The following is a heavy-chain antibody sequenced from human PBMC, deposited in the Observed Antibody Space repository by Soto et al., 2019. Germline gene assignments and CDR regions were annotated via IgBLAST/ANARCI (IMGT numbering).Heavy chain of an antibody. J-gene: IGHJ6*02. V-gene: IGHV3-7*03. Sequence: GSLRLSCAASGFTFSSYWMSWVRQAPGKGLEWVANIKQDGSEKYYVDSVKGRYTISRDNAKNSLYLQMNSLRAEDTAVYYCARVDCTNGVCYKGYYYGMDVWGQGTTVTVSS. D-gene: IGHD2-8*01. CDR3: ARVDCTNGVCYKGYYYGMDV. CDR2: IKQDGSEK. CDR1: GFTFSSYW.